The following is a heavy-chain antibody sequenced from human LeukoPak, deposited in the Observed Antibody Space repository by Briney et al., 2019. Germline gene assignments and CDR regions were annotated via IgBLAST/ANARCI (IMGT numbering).Heavy chain of an antibody. V-gene: IGHV3-30-3*01. Sequence: PGGSLRLSCAASGFTFSSYAMHWVRQAPGKGLEWVAVISYDGSNKYYADSVKGRFTISRDNSKNTLYLQMNSLRAEDTAVYYCARDLGGYSYGPRPWRYFDLWGRGTLVTVSS. D-gene: IGHD5-18*01. CDR3: ARDLGGYSYGPRPWRYFDL. CDR1: GFTFSSYA. J-gene: IGHJ2*01. CDR2: ISYDGSNK.